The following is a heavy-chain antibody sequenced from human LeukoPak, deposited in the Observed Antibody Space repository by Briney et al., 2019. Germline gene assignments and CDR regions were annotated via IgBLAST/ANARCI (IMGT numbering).Heavy chain of an antibody. Sequence: SGGSLRLSCAASGFTFSSYWMYWVRQAPGKGLLWVSRINSDETTTTYAEYVKGRFTISRDNAKNTLYLQMSSLRVEDTAVYYCTRGTGYGSGWSTYWGQGILVTVSS. CDR1: GFTFSSYW. V-gene: IGHV3-74*01. D-gene: IGHD6-19*01. CDR2: INSDETTT. CDR3: TRGTGYGSGWSTY. J-gene: IGHJ4*02.